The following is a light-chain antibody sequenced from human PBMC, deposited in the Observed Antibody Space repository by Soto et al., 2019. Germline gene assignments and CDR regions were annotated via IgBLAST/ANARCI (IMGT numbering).Light chain of an antibody. V-gene: IGLV2-14*01. J-gene: IGLJ2*01. CDR1: SSDVGTYDY. CDR2: EVS. CDR3: SSYTSISPVI. Sequence: QSALTQPAAVSGSPGQSITISCTGSSSDVGTYDYVSWYQQVPGKAPKLMIYEVSNRPSGVSNRFSGSKSGNTASLTISGLQAEDEADYYCSSYTSISPVIFGGGTKVTVL.